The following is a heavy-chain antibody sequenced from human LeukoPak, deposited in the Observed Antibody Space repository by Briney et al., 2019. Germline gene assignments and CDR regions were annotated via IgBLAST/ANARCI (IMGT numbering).Heavy chain of an antibody. V-gene: IGHV4-59*08. CDR1: GGSISSYY. Sequence: SETLSLTCTVSGGSISSYYWSWIRQPPGKGLEWIGYIYYSGSTNYNPSLKSRVTISVDTSKNQFSLKLSSVTAADTAVYYCARHGPRRYGMDVWGQGTTVTVSS. CDR3: ARHGPRRYGMDV. J-gene: IGHJ6*02. CDR2: IYYSGST.